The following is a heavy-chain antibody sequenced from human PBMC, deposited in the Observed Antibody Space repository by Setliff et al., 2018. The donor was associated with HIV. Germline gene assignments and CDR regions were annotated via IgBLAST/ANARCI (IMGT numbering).Heavy chain of an antibody. J-gene: IGHJ4*02. CDR1: GFTFSGYA. Sequence: NPGGSLRLSCAASGFTFSGYAMNWVRQSPGKGLEWIGTISYSGNAYYNPSLKSRVTISVDTARNQFSLKLSSVTAADTAVYYCASQPAYSTDWYPPGYFDFWGQGTLVTVSS. V-gene: IGHV4-38-2*01. D-gene: IGHD6-19*01. CDR2: ISYSGNA. CDR3: ASQPAYSTDWYPPGYFDF.